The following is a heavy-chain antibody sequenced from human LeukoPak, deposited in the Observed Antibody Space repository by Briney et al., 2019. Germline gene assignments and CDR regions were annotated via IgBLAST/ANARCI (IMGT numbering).Heavy chain of an antibody. CDR1: GFTFSTYW. Sequence: PGGSLRLSCAASGFTFSTYWMSWVRQAPGKGLEWVANIKQDGSEKYYVDSVKGRFTISRDNAKNSLYLQMNTLRPEDTAVYYCARSPYVDYGDYGPLDHWGQGTLVTVSS. CDR2: IKQDGSEK. D-gene: IGHD4-17*01. V-gene: IGHV3-7*01. J-gene: IGHJ4*02. CDR3: ARSPYVDYGDYGPLDH.